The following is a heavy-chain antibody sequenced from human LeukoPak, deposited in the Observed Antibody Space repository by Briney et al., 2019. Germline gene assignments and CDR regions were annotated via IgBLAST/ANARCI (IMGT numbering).Heavy chain of an antibody. CDR3: AKEKTQVVTPGVDY. V-gene: IGHV3-33*06. Sequence: PGGSLRLSCAASGFTFNTFGMHWVRQAPGKGLEWVALIWYDGSNKYYADSVKGRFTISRDNSKDTLYLQMNSLRAEDTAVYYCAKEKTQVVTPGVDYWGQGTLVTVSS. CDR1: GFTFNTFG. J-gene: IGHJ4*02. CDR2: IWYDGSNK. D-gene: IGHD4-23*01.